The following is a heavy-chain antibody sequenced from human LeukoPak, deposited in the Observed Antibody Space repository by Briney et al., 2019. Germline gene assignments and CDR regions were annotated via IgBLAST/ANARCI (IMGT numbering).Heavy chain of an antibody. CDR1: GYSISSGYY. V-gene: IGHV4-38-2*02. CDR2: IYHSGST. D-gene: IGHD3-9*01. CDR3: ARDHILTGYYNWFDP. J-gene: IGHJ5*02. Sequence: PSETLSLTCTVSGYSISSGYYWGWIRQPPGKGLEWIGSIYHSGSTYYNPSLKSRVTISVDTSKNQFSLKLSSVTAADTAVYYCARDHILTGYYNWFDPWGQGTLVTVSS.